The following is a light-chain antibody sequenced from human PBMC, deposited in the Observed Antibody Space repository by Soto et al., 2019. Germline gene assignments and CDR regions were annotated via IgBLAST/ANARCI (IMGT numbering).Light chain of an antibody. V-gene: IGLV1-47*01. CDR1: SSNIGSNY. Sequence: QSVLTQPPSASGTPGQRVNISCSGSSSNIGSNYVYWYQQLPGTAPKLLIYRNDQRPSGVPDRFSGSKSGTSASLAIIGLRSEDEAHYHCASWDDTLTGLLFGGGTKLT. J-gene: IGLJ2*01. CDR3: ASWDDTLTGLL. CDR2: RND.